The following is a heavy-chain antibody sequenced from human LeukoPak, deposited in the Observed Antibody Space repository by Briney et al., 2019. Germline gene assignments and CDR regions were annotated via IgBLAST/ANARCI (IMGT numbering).Heavy chain of an antibody. D-gene: IGHD2-2*01. J-gene: IGHJ3*02. CDR2: INAGNGNT. CDR3: ARRVVPAASDALDI. CDR1: GYTFTSYA. Sequence: ASVKVSCKASGYTFTSYATHWVRQAPGQRLEWMGWINAGNGNTKYSQKFQGRVTITRDTSASTAYMELSSLRSEDTAVYYCARRVVPAASDALDIWGQGTMVTVSS. V-gene: IGHV1-3*01.